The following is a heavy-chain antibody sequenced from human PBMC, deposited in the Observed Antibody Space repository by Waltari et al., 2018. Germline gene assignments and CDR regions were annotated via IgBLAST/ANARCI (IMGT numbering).Heavy chain of an antibody. CDR3: ARSSSTEFDS. D-gene: IGHD2-2*01. CDR2: IRQDGSEK. V-gene: IGHV3-7*01. J-gene: IGHJ4*02. Sequence: ETHLVESGGGLVQPGGSLRLPCAASGFTFSSYWMIWVRQAPGKGLEWVANIRQDGSEKYYVDSVKGRFTISRDNAKNSLYLQMNSLKADDTAVYYCARSSSTEFDSWGQGTLVTVSS. CDR1: GFTFSSYW.